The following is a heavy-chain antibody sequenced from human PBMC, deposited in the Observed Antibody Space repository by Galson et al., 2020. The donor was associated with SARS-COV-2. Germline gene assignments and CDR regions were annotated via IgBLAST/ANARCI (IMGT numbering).Heavy chain of an antibody. D-gene: IGHD3-22*01. Sequence: GESLKISCAASGFTFSSYWMHWVRQAPGKGLVWVSRINSDGSSTSYADSVKGRFTISRDNAKNTLYLQMNSLRAEDTAVYYCASPITMIGRGAFDIWGQGTMVTVSS. CDR2: INSDGSST. CDR1: GFTFSSYW. CDR3: ASPITMIGRGAFDI. J-gene: IGHJ3*02. V-gene: IGHV3-74*01.